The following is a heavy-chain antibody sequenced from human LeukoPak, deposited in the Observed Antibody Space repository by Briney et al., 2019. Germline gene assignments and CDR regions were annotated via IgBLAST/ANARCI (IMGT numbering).Heavy chain of an antibody. D-gene: IGHD2-2*01. CDR1: GFTFSSYA. Sequence: GGSLRLSRAASGFTFSSYAMNWVRQALGKGLESVSAISGSGGSTYYFVKGRFTISRDNSKNTLYLQMNSLRAEDTAVYYCAKGYCSSTSCKESFFDYWGQGTLVTVSS. V-gene: IGHV3-23*01. J-gene: IGHJ4*02. CDR3: AKGYCSSTSCKESFFDY. CDR2: ISGSGGST.